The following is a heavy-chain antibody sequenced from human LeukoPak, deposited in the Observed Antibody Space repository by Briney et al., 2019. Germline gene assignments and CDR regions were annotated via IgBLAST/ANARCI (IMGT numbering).Heavy chain of an antibody. D-gene: IGHD3-22*01. CDR3: ARGYYKYYDSSGYPYFDY. Sequence: SETLSLTCTVSGGSISSGYYWGWIRQPPGKGLEWIGSIYHSGSTYYNPSLKSRVTISVDTSKNQFSLKLSSVTAADTAVYYCARGYYKYYDSSGYPYFDYWGQGTLVTVSS. V-gene: IGHV4-38-2*02. CDR2: IYHSGST. J-gene: IGHJ4*02. CDR1: GGSISSGYY.